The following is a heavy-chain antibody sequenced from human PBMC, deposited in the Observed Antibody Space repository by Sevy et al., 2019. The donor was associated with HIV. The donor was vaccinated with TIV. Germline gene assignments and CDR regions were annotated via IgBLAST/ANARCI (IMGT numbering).Heavy chain of an antibody. D-gene: IGHD3-22*01. CDR1: GFSFSSYW. Sequence: GGSLRLSCAASGFSFSSYWMHWVRQAQGKGLEWVANIKQDESEKYYAASVKGRFTISRDNAKNSVYLQMNSLRPEDTAIYYCARGNSGSFDYWGQGTLVTVSS. J-gene: IGHJ4*02. V-gene: IGHV3-7*03. CDR3: ARGNSGSFDY. CDR2: IKQDESEK.